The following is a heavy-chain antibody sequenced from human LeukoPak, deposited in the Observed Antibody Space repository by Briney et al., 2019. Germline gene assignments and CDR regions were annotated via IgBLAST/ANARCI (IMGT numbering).Heavy chain of an antibody. J-gene: IGHJ4*02. V-gene: IGHV3-23*01. CDR1: GFTFKNYA. CDR2: FSVNGRDT. Sequence: PGGSLRLSCAASGFTFKNYALSWVRQAPGKGLEWVSGFSVNGRDTYYADFVKGRFTIARDIAKNTLYLQMNSLRAEDTATYYCAKPGRTAAGLFGSWGQGTLVTVSS. D-gene: IGHD6-13*01. CDR3: AKPGRTAAGLFGS.